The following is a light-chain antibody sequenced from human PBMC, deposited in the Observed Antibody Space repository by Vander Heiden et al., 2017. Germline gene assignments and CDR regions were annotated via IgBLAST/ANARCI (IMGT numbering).Light chain of an antibody. J-gene: IGLJ1*01. V-gene: IGLV2-11*01. CDR1: SSDVGGYDY. Sequence: QSALTQPRSVSGSPGQSVTISCTGTSSDVGGYDYVSWYQQHPDKAPKLMIYDVSKRPSGVPDRFSASKSGNTASLTISGLQAEDEADYYCCSYAGRYTYVFGTGTQVTVL. CDR2: DVS. CDR3: CSYAGRYTYV.